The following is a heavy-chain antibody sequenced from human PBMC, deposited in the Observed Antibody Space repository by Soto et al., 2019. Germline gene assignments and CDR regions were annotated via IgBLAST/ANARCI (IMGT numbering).Heavy chain of an antibody. V-gene: IGHV4-59*01. CDR3: ARAEDYGGTEPQFDY. J-gene: IGHJ4*02. Sequence: PSETLSLTCAVSGGSISSYYWSWIRQPPGKGLEWIVYIYYSGSTNYNPSLKSRVTISVDTSKNQFSLKLSSVTAADTAVYYCARAEDYGGTEPQFDYWGQGTLVTVSS. CDR2: IYYSGST. CDR1: GGSISSYY. D-gene: IGHD4-17*01.